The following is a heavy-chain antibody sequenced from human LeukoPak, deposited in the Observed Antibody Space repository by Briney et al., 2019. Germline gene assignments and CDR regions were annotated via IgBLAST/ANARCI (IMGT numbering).Heavy chain of an antibody. D-gene: IGHD1-26*01. CDR2: IYYSGSI. J-gene: IGHJ4*02. V-gene: IGHV4-59*08. CDR1: GGSISSYY. CDR3: ARHAGIVGATPFDY. Sequence: SETLSLTCTVSGGSISSYYWSWIRQPPGKGLEWIGYIYYSGSINYNPSLKSRVTISVDTSKNQFSLKLSSVTAADTAVYYCARHAGIVGATPFDYWGQGTLVTVSS.